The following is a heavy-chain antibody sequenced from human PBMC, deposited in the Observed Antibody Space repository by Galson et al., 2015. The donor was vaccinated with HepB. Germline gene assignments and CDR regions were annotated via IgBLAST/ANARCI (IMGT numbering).Heavy chain of an antibody. Sequence: SVKVSCKASGYSFSNYGISWVRQAPGQGLEWLGWRSAYRDKANYAQIVKGRVTMTTDTSTSTAYMELRSLTSDDTAMYYCVREWYCSGRNCVACFDPWGQGTLVTVSS. CDR2: RSAYRDKA. CDR1: GYSFSNYG. CDR3: VREWYCSGRNCVACFDP. D-gene: IGHD2-15*01. V-gene: IGHV1-18*04. J-gene: IGHJ5*02.